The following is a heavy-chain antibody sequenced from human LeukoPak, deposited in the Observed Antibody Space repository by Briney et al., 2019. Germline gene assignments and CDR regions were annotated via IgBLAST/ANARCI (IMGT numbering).Heavy chain of an antibody. J-gene: IGHJ5*02. V-gene: IGHV3-23*01. CDR1: GFTFSSYV. CDR2: ISGSGGST. D-gene: IGHD4-17*01. CDR3: ARDGSRMTTVNHNWFDP. Sequence: GGSLRLSCAASGFTFSSYVMTWVRQIPGKGLEWVSAISGSGGSTYYADSVKGRFTISRDNSKNTLYLQMNSLRAEDTAVYYCARDGSRMTTVNHNWFDPWGQGTLVTVSS.